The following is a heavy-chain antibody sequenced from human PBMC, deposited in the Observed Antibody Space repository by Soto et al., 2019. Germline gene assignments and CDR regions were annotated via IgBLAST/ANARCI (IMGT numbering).Heavy chain of an antibody. CDR3: ARELGQWPPY. D-gene: IGHD6-19*01. CDR1: GFTFRTYG. V-gene: IGHV3-23*01. Sequence: PAAPLRHNSATCGFTFRTYGMSWVRQAPGKVLELFSVISDGGGSTFYADSVKGRFTISRDNAKNTLYLQMSSLRAEDTAVYYCARELGQWPPYWGQGT. J-gene: IGHJ4*02. CDR2: ISDGGGST.